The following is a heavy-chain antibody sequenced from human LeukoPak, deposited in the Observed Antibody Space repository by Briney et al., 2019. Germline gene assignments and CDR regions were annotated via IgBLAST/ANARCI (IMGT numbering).Heavy chain of an antibody. CDR3: ARDRYGDYTFDY. Sequence: PGGSLRLSCAASGFTFSTYTMNWVRQAPGKGLEWVSSMSTSISCIYYADSVKGRFTISRDNAKNSLYLQMNSLGAEDTAVYYCARDRYGDYTFDYWGQGTLVTVSS. V-gene: IGHV3-21*01. CDR2: MSTSISCI. CDR1: GFTFSTYT. D-gene: IGHD4-17*01. J-gene: IGHJ4*02.